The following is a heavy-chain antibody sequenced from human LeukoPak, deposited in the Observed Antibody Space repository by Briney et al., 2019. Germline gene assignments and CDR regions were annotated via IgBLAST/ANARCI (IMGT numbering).Heavy chain of an antibody. CDR1: GLTVSTNY. CDR3: ARERGGSRSDC. CDR2: IYSCGTT. Sequence: PGGSLRLSCAASGLTVSTNYMMWVRQAPARVREGVAVIYSCGTTYYADSVKSRLTISRDNSKNPLYLQMSSLRAEDTAVYYCARERGGSRSDCWGQGTLVTVSS. J-gene: IGHJ4*02. V-gene: IGHV3-66*01. D-gene: IGHD6-13*01.